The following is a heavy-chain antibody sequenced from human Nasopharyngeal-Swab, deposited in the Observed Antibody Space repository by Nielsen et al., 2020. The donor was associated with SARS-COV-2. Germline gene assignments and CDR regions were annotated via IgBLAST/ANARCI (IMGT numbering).Heavy chain of an antibody. CDR2: INSDGGST. J-gene: IGHJ3*02. CDR1: GFTFSSYW. Sequence: GGSLRLSCAASGFTFSSYWMHWVRQAPGKGLVWVSRINSDGGSTRDADSVKGRFTISRDNAKNTLYLQMNSLRAEDTAVYYCARPGSSGSYDAFDIWGQGTMVTVSS. CDR3: ARPGSSGSYDAFDI. D-gene: IGHD6-19*01. V-gene: IGHV3-74*01.